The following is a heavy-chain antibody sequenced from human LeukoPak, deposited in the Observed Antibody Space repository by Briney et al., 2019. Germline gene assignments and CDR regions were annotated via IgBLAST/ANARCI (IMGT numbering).Heavy chain of an antibody. V-gene: IGHV3-30*18. J-gene: IGHJ4*02. CDR3: AKDGGSYRLNFDY. Sequence: GGSLRLSCAASGFTFSSYGMHWVRQAPGKGLEWVAVISYDGSNKYYADSVKGRFTISRDNSKNTLYLQMNSLRAEDTAVYYCAKDGGSYRLNFDYWGQGTLVTASS. CDR2: ISYDGSNK. CDR1: GFTFSSYG. D-gene: IGHD1-26*01.